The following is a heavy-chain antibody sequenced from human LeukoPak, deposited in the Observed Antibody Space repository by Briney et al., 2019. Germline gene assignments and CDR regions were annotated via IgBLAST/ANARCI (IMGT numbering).Heavy chain of an antibody. D-gene: IGHD3-16*01. J-gene: IGHJ4*02. Sequence: GGSLRLSCAASGFTFSSYGMHWVRQAPGKGLEWVAFIRYDGSNKYYADSVKGRFTISRDNSKNTLYLQMNSLRAEDTAVYYCARSYMITFGGVEYWGQGTLVTVSS. CDR3: ARSYMITFGGVEY. V-gene: IGHV3-30*02. CDR1: GFTFSSYG. CDR2: IRYDGSNK.